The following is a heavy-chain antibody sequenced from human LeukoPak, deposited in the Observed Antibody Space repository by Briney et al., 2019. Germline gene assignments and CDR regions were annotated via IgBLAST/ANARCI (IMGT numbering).Heavy chain of an antibody. CDR2: ITRDSIYT. D-gene: IGHD3-10*01. J-gene: IGHJ6*03. CDR3: ARDSVLLWIHYYYYMDV. CDR1: GFTFSNYN. Sequence: GGSLRLSCAASGFTFSNYNMNWVRQTPGKGLEWVSSITRDSIYTFYADSVKGRFTISRDNAKNSLSLQMNSLRAEDTAVYYCARDSVLLWIHYYYYMDVWGKGTTVTISS. V-gene: IGHV3-21*01.